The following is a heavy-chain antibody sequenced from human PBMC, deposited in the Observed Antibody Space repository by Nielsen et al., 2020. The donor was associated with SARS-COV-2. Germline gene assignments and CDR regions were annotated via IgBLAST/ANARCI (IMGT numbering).Heavy chain of an antibody. CDR2: ISASAGT. Sequence: GGSLRLSCAASGFTFSSYAMSWVRQAPGKGLEWVSSISASAGTFYADSVKGQFIISRDNSKNTLYLQMNSLRAEDTAVYYCARDTRTGWSLDYWGQGTLVTVSS. V-gene: IGHV3-23*01. CDR3: ARDTRTGWSLDY. CDR1: GFTFSSYA. D-gene: IGHD6-19*01. J-gene: IGHJ4*02.